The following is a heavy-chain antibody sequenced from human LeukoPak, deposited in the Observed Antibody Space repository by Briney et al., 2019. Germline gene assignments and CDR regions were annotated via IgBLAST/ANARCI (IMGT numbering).Heavy chain of an antibody. V-gene: IGHV3-30*18. D-gene: IGHD3-16*01. CDR1: GFTFSSYG. CDR2: ISYDGSNK. J-gene: IGHJ6*02. CDR3: AKDLSGSGELGLYYYYGMDV. Sequence: GGSLRLSCAASGFTFSSYGMHWVRQAPGKGLEWVAVISYDGSNKYYADSVKGRFTISRDNSKNTLYLQMNSLRAEDTAVYYCAKDLSGSGELGLYYYYGMDVWGQGTTVTVSS.